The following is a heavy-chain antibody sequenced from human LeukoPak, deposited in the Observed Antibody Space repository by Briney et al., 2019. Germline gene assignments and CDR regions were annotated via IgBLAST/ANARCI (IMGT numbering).Heavy chain of an antibody. CDR3: ARSDQLRWFGEPRRPFYYGMDV. J-gene: IGHJ6*02. CDR2: IYPGDSDT. Sequence: KTGESLKISCQTAGYSFTDYWIGWVRQMPGKGLEWMGIIYPGDSDTRYSPSFQGQVTISADKSIRTAYLQCSLKASDTAIYYCARSDQLRWFGEPRRPFYYGMDVWGQGTTVTVS. V-gene: IGHV5-51*01. CDR1: GYSFTDYW. D-gene: IGHD3-10*01.